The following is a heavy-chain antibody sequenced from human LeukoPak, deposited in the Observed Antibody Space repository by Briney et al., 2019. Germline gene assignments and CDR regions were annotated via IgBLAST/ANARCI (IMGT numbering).Heavy chain of an antibody. J-gene: IGHJ6*03. Sequence: GGSLRLSCAASGFTFSSYGMHWVRQAPGKGLEWVAFIRYDGSNKYYADSVKGRFTISRDNSKNTLYLQMNSLRAEDTAVYYCAKDSCSSTSCYGNYMDVWGKGTTVTVSS. CDR3: AKDSCSSTSCYGNYMDV. CDR2: IRYDGSNK. CDR1: GFTFSSYG. V-gene: IGHV3-30*02. D-gene: IGHD2-2*01.